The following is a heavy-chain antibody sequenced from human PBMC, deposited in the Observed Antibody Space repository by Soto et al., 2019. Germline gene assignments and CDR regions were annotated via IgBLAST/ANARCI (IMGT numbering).Heavy chain of an antibody. V-gene: IGHV1-8*01. CDR2: MNPNSGNT. CDR1: GYIFTSYD. J-gene: IGHJ4*02. D-gene: IGHD3-16*02. CDR3: ARGLPYEITFGGVIII. Sequence: ASVKVSCKASGYIFTSYDINWVRQATGQGLEWMGWMNPNSGNTGYAQKFQGRVTMTRNTSISTAYMELSSLRSEDTAVYYCARGLPYEITFGGVIIIWGQGTLVTVSS.